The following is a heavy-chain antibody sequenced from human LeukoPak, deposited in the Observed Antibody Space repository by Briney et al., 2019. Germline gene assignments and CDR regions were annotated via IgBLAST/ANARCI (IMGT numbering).Heavy chain of an antibody. J-gene: IGHJ5*02. CDR1: GFTFSSYG. CDR2: IRYDGSNK. V-gene: IGHV3-30*02. D-gene: IGHD1-26*01. Sequence: PGGSLRLSCAASGFTFSSYGMHWVRQAPGKGLEWVAFIRYDGSNKYYADSVKGRFTISRDNSKNTLYLQMNSLRAEDTAVYYCAKDAGGSYRFGWFDPWGQGTLVTVSS. CDR3: AKDAGGSYRFGWFDP.